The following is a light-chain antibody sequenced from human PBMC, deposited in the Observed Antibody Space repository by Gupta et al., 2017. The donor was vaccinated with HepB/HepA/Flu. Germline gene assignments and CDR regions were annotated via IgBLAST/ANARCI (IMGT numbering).Light chain of an antibody. CDR2: EVT. CDR1: HSDIGDFNY. Sequence: SALTQPASVSGSPGQSITLSCTGTHSDIGDFNYVSWYHQHPGKAPKLLISEVTNRPSVISNRFSGSNSGNTASLTISGLHTEDEADYYCSSFTDTTTLVVFGGGTKLTVL. V-gene: IGLV2-14*03. J-gene: IGLJ2*01. CDR3: SSFTDTTTLVV.